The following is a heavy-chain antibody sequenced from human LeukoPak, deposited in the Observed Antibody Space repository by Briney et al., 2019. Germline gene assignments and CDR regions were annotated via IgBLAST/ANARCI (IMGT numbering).Heavy chain of an antibody. CDR1: GFTVSSNY. CDR2: IYSGGST. CDR3: ARDQYGDYVFDY. J-gene: IGHJ4*02. Sequence: PGGSLRPSCAASGFTVSSNYMSWVRQAPGKGLEWVSVIYSGGSTYYADSVKGRFTISRDNSKNTLYLQMNSLRAEDTAVYYCARDQYGDYVFDYWGQGTLVTVSS. V-gene: IGHV3-66*01. D-gene: IGHD4-17*01.